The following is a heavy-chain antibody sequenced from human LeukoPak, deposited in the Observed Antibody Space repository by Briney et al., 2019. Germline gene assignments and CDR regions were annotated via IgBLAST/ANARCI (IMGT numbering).Heavy chain of an antibody. D-gene: IGHD4-11*01. J-gene: IGHJ4*02. CDR2: IIPIFGTA. V-gene: IGHV1-69*13. CDR1: GGTFSSYA. Sequence: ASVKVSCKAPGGTFSSYAISWVRQAPGQGLEWMGGIIPIFGTANYAQKFQGRVTITADESTSTAYMELSSLRSEDTAVYYCARDYSNYYFDYWGQGTLVTVSS. CDR3: ARDYSNYYFDY.